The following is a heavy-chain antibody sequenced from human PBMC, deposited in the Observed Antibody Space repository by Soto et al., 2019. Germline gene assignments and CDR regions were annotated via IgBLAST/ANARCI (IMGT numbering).Heavy chain of an antibody. Sequence: EVQLVESGGGLVQPGGSLRLSCAASRITVTNNYMSWVRQAPGKGLEWVSVIYAGGSAYYADSVKGRFTISRDNSKNTLYLQLNSLRVEDTAVYYCARRYYYDSGSYFDCWGQGTVVTVSS. CDR3: ARRYYYDSGSYFDC. CDR1: RITVTNNY. D-gene: IGHD3-10*01. V-gene: IGHV3-66*01. J-gene: IGHJ4*02. CDR2: IYAGGSA.